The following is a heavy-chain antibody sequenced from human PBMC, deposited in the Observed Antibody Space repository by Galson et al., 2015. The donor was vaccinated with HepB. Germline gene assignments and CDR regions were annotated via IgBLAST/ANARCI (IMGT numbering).Heavy chain of an antibody. CDR3: ARGAPSRAVTTFDY. J-gene: IGHJ4*02. D-gene: IGHD4-17*01. CDR2: IYYSGST. V-gene: IGHV4-31*03. CDR1: GGPISSGGYY. Sequence: TLSLTCTGSGGPISSGGYYWSWIRQHPGKGLEWIGYIYYSGSTFYNPSLESRVTISVDTSRDQFSLKLTSVTAADTAVYYCARGAPSRAVTTFDYWGQGTLVTVSS.